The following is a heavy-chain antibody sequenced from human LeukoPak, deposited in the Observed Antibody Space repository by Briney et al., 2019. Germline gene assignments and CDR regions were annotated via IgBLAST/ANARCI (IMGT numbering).Heavy chain of an antibody. J-gene: IGHJ4*02. CDR1: GYTLTELS. Sequence: SVKVSCKVSGYTLTELSMHWVRQAPGQGLEWMGIINPSGGSTSYAQKFQGRVTMTRDTSTSTVYMELSSLRSEDTAVYYCARESTMATLLCFDYWGQGTLATVSS. V-gene: IGHV1-46*01. CDR3: ARESTMATLLCFDY. D-gene: IGHD5-24*01. CDR2: INPSGGST.